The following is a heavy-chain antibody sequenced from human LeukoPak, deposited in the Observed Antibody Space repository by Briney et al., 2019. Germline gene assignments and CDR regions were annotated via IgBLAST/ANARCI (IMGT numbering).Heavy chain of an antibody. CDR3: ARGLWGIDY. D-gene: IGHD7-27*01. CDR2: IDIDEIST. Sequence: GGSLRLSCAAAGFTFSSYSMNWVRQAPGKGLVWVSRIDIDEISTNYADSVKGRFTISRNNAENTLYLEMNSLRAEDTAVYYCARGLWGIDYWGQGTLVTASS. V-gene: IGHV3-74*01. J-gene: IGHJ4*02. CDR1: GFTFSSYS.